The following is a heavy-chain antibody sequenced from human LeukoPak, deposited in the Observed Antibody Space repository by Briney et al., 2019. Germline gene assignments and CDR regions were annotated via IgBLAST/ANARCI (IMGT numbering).Heavy chain of an antibody. D-gene: IGHD2-15*01. CDR2: ISYDGSNK. CDR3: ARDKSCSGGGCYYFDY. V-gene: IGHV3-30-3*01. Sequence: GRSLRLSCAASGFTFSSYAMHWVRQAPGKGLEWVAVISYDGSNKYYADSVKGRFTISRDNSKNTLYLQMNSLRAEDTAVYYCARDKSCSGGGCYYFDYWGQGTLVTVSS. CDR1: GFTFSSYA. J-gene: IGHJ4*02.